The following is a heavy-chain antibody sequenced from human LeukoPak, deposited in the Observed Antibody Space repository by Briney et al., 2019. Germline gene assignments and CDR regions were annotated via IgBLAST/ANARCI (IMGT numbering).Heavy chain of an antibody. D-gene: IGHD4-11*01. V-gene: IGHV3-11*01. CDR1: GFTFSDYY. CDR3: ARRTCSNYFFDY. CDR2: ISGSGDSK. Sequence: PGGSLRLSCAASGFTFSDYYMNWIRQAPGKGLEWVSYISGSGDSKFYADSVKGRFTISRDNAKNSLYLQMNSLRAEDTAVYYCARRTCSNYFFDYWGQGALVTVSS. J-gene: IGHJ4*02.